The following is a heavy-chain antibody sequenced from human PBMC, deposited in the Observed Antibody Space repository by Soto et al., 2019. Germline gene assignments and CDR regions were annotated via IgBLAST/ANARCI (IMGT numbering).Heavy chain of an antibody. Sequence: QLQLQESGPGLVKPSETLALTCTISGGSISSSAHYWGWVRQPPGKGLEWIGSIYNSGSTYYNPSLRSRVTISAAPSKNQFSLKLSSGTAADTAVYYCGRPSYYSTGYHGAFDVWGQGTMVTVSS. V-gene: IGHV4-39*01. J-gene: IGHJ3*01. D-gene: IGHD3-22*01. CDR3: GRPSYYSTGYHGAFDV. CDR1: GGSISSSAHY. CDR2: IYNSGST.